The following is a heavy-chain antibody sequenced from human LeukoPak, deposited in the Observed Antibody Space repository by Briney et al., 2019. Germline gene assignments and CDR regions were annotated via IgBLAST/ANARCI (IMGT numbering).Heavy chain of an antibody. CDR1: GFTFSGSA. CDR3: TRHTSSGRFGELLGDY. Sequence: TGGSLRLSCAASGFTFSGSAMHWVRQASGKGLEWVGRIRSKANSYATAYAASVKGRFTISGDDSKNTAYLQMNSLKTEDTAVYYCTRHTSSGRFGELLGDYWGQGTLVTVSS. CDR2: IRSKANSYAT. V-gene: IGHV3-73*01. J-gene: IGHJ4*02. D-gene: IGHD3-10*01.